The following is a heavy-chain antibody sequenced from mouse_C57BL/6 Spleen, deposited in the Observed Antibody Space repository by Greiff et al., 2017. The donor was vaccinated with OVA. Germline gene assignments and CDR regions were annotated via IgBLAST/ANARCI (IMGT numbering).Heavy chain of an antibody. D-gene: IGHD2-4*01. J-gene: IGHJ4*01. V-gene: IGHV5-17*01. CDR1: GFTFSDYG. CDR2: ISSGSSTI. CDR3: AKNYDYPSYAMDY. Sequence: EVQLVESGGGLVKPGGSLKLSCAASGFTFSDYGMHWVRQAPEKGLEWVAYISSGSSTIYYADTVKGRFTISRDNAKNTLFLQMTSLRSEDTAMYYCAKNYDYPSYAMDYWGQGTSVTVSS.